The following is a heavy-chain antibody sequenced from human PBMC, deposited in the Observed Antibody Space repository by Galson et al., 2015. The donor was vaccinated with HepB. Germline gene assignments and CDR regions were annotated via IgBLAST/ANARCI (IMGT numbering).Heavy chain of an antibody. Sequence: SLRLSCAASGFTFSSYAMHWVRQAPGKGLEWVAVISYDGSNKYYADSVKGRFTISRDNSKNTLYLQMNSLRAEDTAVYYCARDPIGYSSSWGGAGGYFDYWGQGTLVTVSS. CDR3: ARDPIGYSSSWGGAGGYFDY. V-gene: IGHV3-30*04. CDR1: GFTFSSYA. D-gene: IGHD6-13*01. CDR2: ISYDGSNK. J-gene: IGHJ4*02.